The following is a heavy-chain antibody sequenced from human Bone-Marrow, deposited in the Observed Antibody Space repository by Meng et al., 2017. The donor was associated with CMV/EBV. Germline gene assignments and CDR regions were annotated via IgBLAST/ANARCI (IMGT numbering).Heavy chain of an antibody. CDR2: IKQDASEK. CDR1: GFTFSSYW. V-gene: IGHV3-7*04. D-gene: IGHD1-26*01. CDR3: ARFEVGVKTFDY. J-gene: IGHJ4*02. Sequence: GGSLRLSCAASGFTFSSYWMSWVRQAPGNGLEWVANIKQDASEKYYVGSVKGRFIISRDNAKNSLYLQMNSLRAEDTAVYYCARFEVGVKTFDYWGQGTLVTVSS.